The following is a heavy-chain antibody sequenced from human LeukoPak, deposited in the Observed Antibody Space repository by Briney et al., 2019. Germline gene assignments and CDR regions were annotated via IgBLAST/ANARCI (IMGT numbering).Heavy chain of an antibody. Sequence: GGSLRLSCAASGFTFSTYSMNWVRQAPGKGLEWLSYISSSSATIYNADSVKGRFTISRDNAKNSLYLQMNSLRAEDTAVYYCARVSGHHQYYYYYYMDVWGKGTTVTVSS. CDR2: ISSSSATI. CDR1: GFTFSTYS. CDR3: ARVSGHHQYYYYYYMDV. V-gene: IGHV3-48*01. J-gene: IGHJ6*03. D-gene: IGHD1-14*01.